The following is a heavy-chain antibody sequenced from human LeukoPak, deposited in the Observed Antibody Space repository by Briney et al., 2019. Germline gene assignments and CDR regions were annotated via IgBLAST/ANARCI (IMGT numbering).Heavy chain of an antibody. Sequence: SETLSLTCAVSGGSISSSNWWSWVRQPPGKGLEWIGEIYHSGSTNYNPSLKSRVTISVDKSKNQFSLKLSSVTAADTAVYYCARDPLSYDSSGSHAFDIWGQGTMVTVSS. CDR1: GGSISSSNW. D-gene: IGHD3-22*01. CDR2: IYHSGST. CDR3: ARDPLSYDSSGSHAFDI. V-gene: IGHV4-4*02. J-gene: IGHJ3*02.